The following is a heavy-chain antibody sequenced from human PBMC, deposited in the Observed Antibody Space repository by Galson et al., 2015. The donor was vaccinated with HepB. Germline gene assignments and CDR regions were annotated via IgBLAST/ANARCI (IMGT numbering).Heavy chain of an antibody. CDR1: GFTFNTYN. CDR2: ITTAGTYA. CDR3: ARQYFSGTSCFGPYFDY. Sequence: SLRLSCAASGFTFNTYNINWVRQAPGKGLEWVSSITTAGTYASYADSVKGRFTISRDNAKSSLFLHMNSLRADDTAVYYCARQYFSGTSCFGPYFDYWGQGTLVTVSS. V-gene: IGHV3-21*01. J-gene: IGHJ4*02. D-gene: IGHD2-2*01.